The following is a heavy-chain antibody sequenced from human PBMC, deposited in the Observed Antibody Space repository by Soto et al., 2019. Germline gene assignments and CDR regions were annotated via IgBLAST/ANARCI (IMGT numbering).Heavy chain of an antibody. CDR3: ATAAGSWNDAFKGNNYFDY. Sequence: ASVKVSCKASGYTFTSYGISWVRQAPGQGLEWMGWISAYNGNTNYAQKLQGRVTMTTDTSTSTAYMELSSLRSEDTAVYYCATAAGSWNDAFKGNNYFDYWGQGTLVTVSS. CDR1: GYTFTSYG. CDR2: ISAYNGNT. D-gene: IGHD1-1*01. J-gene: IGHJ4*02. V-gene: IGHV1-18*01.